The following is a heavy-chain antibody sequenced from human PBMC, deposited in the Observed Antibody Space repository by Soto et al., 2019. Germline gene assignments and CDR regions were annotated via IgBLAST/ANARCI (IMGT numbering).Heavy chain of an antibody. V-gene: IGHV3-30*03. J-gene: IGHJ6*02. Sequence: GGSLRLSCAASGFTFSSYGMHWVRQAPGKGLEWVAVISYDGSNKYYADSVKGRFTISRDNSKNTLYLQMNSLRAEDTAVYYCNSVSSYGYPNYYYYYGMDVWGQGTTVTVSS. CDR1: GFTFSSYG. CDR3: NSVSSYGYPNYYYYYGMDV. CDR2: ISYDGSNK. D-gene: IGHD5-18*01.